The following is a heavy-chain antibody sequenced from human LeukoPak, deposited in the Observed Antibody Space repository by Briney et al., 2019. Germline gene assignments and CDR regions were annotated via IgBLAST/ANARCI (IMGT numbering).Heavy chain of an antibody. Sequence: GASVKVSCKASGYTFTSYGISWVRQAPGQGLEWMGWINAGNGNTKYSQKFQGRVTITRDTSASTAYMELSSLRSEDTAVYYCARDMGIGPPYFDYWGQGTLVTVSS. CDR3: ARDMGIGPPYFDY. D-gene: IGHD7-27*01. J-gene: IGHJ4*02. CDR1: GYTFTSYG. V-gene: IGHV1-3*01. CDR2: INAGNGNT.